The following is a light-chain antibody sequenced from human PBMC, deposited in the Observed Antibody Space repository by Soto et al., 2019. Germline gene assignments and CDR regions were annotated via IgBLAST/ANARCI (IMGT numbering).Light chain of an antibody. Sequence: DIQMTQSPSSVSAFVGDRVTITCRASQGISRSLAWYQQKSGEAPKLLIYAASLLQSGVPSRFRGSGSGTDFTLTITRLQPEDFATYYCQKANSFPFTFGPGTKVEIK. CDR3: QKANSFPFT. CDR2: AAS. CDR1: QGISRS. J-gene: IGKJ3*01. V-gene: IGKV1-12*01.